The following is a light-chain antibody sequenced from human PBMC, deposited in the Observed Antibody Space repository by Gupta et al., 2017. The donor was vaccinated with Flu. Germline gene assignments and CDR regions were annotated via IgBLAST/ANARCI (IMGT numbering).Light chain of an antibody. CDR2: LGS. Sequence: MLHRPLLLLPVTPGEPASISCRSSQSLLHSNGYNYLDWYLQKPGQSPQLLIYLGSNRASGVPDRFSGSGSGTDFTLKISRVEAEDVGVYYCMQALQTPFTFGPGTKVDIK. CDR1: QSLLHSNGYNY. CDR3: MQALQTPFT. V-gene: IGKV2-28*01. J-gene: IGKJ3*01.